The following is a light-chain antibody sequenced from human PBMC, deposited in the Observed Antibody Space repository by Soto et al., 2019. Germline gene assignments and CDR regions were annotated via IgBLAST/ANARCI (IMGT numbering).Light chain of an antibody. CDR3: QQSYSTPRTT. Sequence: EIQMTQTPSSLSASVEDRVTITCRASQSISSYLNWYQQKPGKAPKLLIYAASSLQSGVPSRFSGSGSGTDFTLTISSPQPEDFATYYCQQSYSTPRTTFGQGTMVDIK. CDR1: QSISSY. J-gene: IGKJ1*01. V-gene: IGKV1-39*01. CDR2: AAS.